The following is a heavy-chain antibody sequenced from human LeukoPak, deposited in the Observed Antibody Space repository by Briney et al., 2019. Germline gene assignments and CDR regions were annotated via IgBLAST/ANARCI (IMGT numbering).Heavy chain of an antibody. J-gene: IGHJ5*02. CDR2: IYYSGST. CDR1: GGSISSGDYY. Sequence: TSQTLSLTCTVSGGSISSGDYYWSWIRQPPGKGLEWIGYIYYSGSTYYNPSLKSRVTMSVDTSKNQFSLKLSSVTAADTAVYYCARAPYDYVWGSYRENWFDPWGQGTLVTVSS. CDR3: ARAPYDYVWGSYRENWFDP. V-gene: IGHV4-30-4*08. D-gene: IGHD3-16*02.